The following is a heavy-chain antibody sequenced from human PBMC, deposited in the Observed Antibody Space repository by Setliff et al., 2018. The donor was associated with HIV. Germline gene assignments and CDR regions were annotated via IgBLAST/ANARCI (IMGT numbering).Heavy chain of an antibody. J-gene: IGHJ3*01. Sequence: ETLSLTCTVSGGSISSNSYYWGWIRQPPGKGLAWVAKIKQDGSDKCYVVSVKGRFTISRDNAKNSLYLQMNSLRVEDTAVYYCARDIPPEYPGFDLWGQGTVVTVSS. CDR2: IKQDGSDK. CDR1: GGSISSNSYY. CDR3: ARDIPPEYPGFDL. D-gene: IGHD6-6*01. V-gene: IGHV3-7*01.